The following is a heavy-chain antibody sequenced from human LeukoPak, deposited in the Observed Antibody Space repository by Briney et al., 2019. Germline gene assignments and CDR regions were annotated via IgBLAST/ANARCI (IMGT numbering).Heavy chain of an antibody. D-gene: IGHD3-16*02. CDR2: IYYSGST. CDR1: GRSNSRYF. Sequence: KPSETLSLMCTVSGRSNSRYFWSWIRQPPGKGLEWIAYIYYSGSTNYNPSLKSRVTISVDTSKNQFSLKLSSVTAADTAVYYWARSATFVPDVFDFWRRGTMVTVSS. J-gene: IGHJ3*01. CDR3: ARSATFVPDVFDF. V-gene: IGHV4-59*01.